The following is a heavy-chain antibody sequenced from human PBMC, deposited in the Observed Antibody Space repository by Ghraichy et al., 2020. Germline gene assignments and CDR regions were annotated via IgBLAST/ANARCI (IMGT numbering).Heavy chain of an antibody. D-gene: IGHD6-19*01. CDR1: GYTFTSYG. CDR3: ARGYEYSSGWYDDWFDP. Sequence: ASVKVSCKASGYTFTSYGISWVRQAPGQGLEWMGWISAYNGNTNYAQKLQGRVTMTTDTSTSTAYMELRSLRSDDTAVYYCARGYEYSSGWYDDWFDPWGQGTLVTVSS. CDR2: ISAYNGNT. J-gene: IGHJ5*02. V-gene: IGHV1-18*04.